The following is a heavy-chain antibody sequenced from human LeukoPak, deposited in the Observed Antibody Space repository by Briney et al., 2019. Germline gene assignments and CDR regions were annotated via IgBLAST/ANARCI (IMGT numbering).Heavy chain of an antibody. CDR1: GFPFTNAW. Sequence: GGSLRLSCVVSGFPFTNAWMSWVRQAPGKGLEWVGRIKSKTDGGTADYAAPVRGRFTMWRDDARSALYLQMNSLQTEDTAVVFCTPDLMDVWGKGTTVTVSS. V-gene: IGHV3-15*01. CDR3: TPDLMDV. CDR2: IKSKTDGGTA. J-gene: IGHJ6*03.